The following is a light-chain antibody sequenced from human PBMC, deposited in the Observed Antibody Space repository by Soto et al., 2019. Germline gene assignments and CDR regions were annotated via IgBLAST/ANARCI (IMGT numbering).Light chain of an antibody. CDR1: SSDVGSYNL. V-gene: IGLV2-23*01. J-gene: IGLJ1*01. CDR2: EGS. CDR3: CSNAGSSTPYV. Sequence: QSVLTQPASVSGSPGQSITISCTGSSSDVGSYNLVSWYQQHPGKAPKLMIYEGSKRPSGVSNRFSGSKSGNTASLTISGLQAEDEADYYCCSNAGSSTPYVFGTGTKVTDL.